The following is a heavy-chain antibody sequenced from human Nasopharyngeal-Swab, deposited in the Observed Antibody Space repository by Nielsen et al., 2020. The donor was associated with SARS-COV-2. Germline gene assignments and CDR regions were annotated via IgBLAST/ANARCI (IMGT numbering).Heavy chain of an antibody. CDR1: GFPLSASGMC. CDR3: ARMYSTGYYYYGMDV. V-gene: IGHV2-70*01. J-gene: IGHJ6*02. CDR2: INWDDHK. Sequence: SGPTLVKPTQTLTLTCTFSGFPLSASGMCVTWIRQTPGKALEWLALINWDDHKYYSTSLRTRPNISKDTSKNQVVLTMTNMDPVDTGTYYCARMYSTGYYYYGMDVWGQGTTVTVSS. D-gene: IGHD3-10*01.